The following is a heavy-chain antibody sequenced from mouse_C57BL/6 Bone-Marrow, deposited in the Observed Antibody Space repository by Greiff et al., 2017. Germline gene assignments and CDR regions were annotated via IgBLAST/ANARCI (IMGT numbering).Heavy chain of an antibody. D-gene: IGHD1-1*01. CDR1: GFSFNTYA. J-gene: IGHJ1*03. CDR2: IRSKSNNYAT. Sequence: EVKLVESGGGLVQPKGSLKLSCAASGFSFNTYAMNWVRQAPGKGLEWVARIRSKSNNYATYYADSVKDRFTISRDDSESMLYLQMNNLKTEDTAMYYCVRRSYGFDVWGTGTTVTVSS. CDR3: VRRSYGFDV. V-gene: IGHV10-1*01.